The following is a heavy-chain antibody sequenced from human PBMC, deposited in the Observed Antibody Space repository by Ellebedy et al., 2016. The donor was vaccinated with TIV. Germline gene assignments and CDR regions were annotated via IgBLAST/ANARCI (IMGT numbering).Heavy chain of an antibody. V-gene: IGHV3-66*01. Sequence: GESLKISCVASGITVSNNYMRWVRQAPGKGLEWVSLMYSSGVTRYADSVKGRFTISRDNSQNTLFLQMDSLRVEDTAMYYCARDPPAINTRTWGWGQGTLVTVSA. CDR2: MYSSGVT. D-gene: IGHD7-27*01. CDR1: GITVSNNY. J-gene: IGHJ4*02. CDR3: ARDPPAINTRTWG.